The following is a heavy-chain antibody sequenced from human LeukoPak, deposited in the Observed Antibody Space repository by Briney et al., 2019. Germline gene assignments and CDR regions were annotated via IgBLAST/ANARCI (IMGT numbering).Heavy chain of an antibody. Sequence: GGSLRLSCAASGFTFSYAWMSWVRQAPGKGLEWVGRIKSKTDGGTTNYAAPVKGRFTISRDDSKNTLYLQMNSLKTEDTAVYYCTTDQVSGSYLDPGEIDYWGQGTLVTVSS. CDR3: TTDQVSGSYLDPGEIDY. D-gene: IGHD1-26*01. CDR2: IKSKTDGGTT. J-gene: IGHJ4*02. CDR1: GFTFSYAW. V-gene: IGHV3-15*01.